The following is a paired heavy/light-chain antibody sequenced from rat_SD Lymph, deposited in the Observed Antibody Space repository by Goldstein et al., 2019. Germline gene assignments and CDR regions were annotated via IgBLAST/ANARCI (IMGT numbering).Light chain of an antibody. V-gene: IGKV12S38*01. CDR2: AAN. CDR3: LQGSKFPLT. CDR1: EDIYSN. J-gene: IGKJ5*01. Sequence: DIQMTQSPASLSASLGETISIECRASEDIYSNLAWYQQKSGKSPQLLIYAANRLQDGVPSRFSGSGSGTQYSLKISGMQPEDEGDYFCLQGSKFPLTFGSGTKLEIK.
Heavy chain of an antibody. J-gene: IGHJ1*01. CDR2: ISYDGGST. V-gene: IGHV5-20*01. CDR3: TTVGYYDGTYYYDWYFDF. CDR1: GFTFSDYY. Sequence: EVQLVESGGGLVQPGRSLKLSCAASGFTFSDYYMAWVRQAPTKGLEWVASISYDGGSTYYRDSVKGRFTISRDNAKSSLYLQMDSLRSEDTATYYCTTVGYYDGTYYYDWYFDFWGPGTMVTVSS. D-gene: IGHD1-12*02.